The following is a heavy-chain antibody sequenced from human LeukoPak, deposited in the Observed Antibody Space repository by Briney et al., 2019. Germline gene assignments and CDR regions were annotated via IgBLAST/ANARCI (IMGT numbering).Heavy chain of an antibody. V-gene: IGHV3-74*01. CDR1: GFTFSNYW. J-gene: IGHJ4*02. CDR2: INSDGINT. CDR3: AGNPIVGATYYFDY. D-gene: IGHD1-26*01. Sequence: HPGGSLRLSCAASGFTFSNYWMHWVRQAPGKGLVWVSRINSDGINTSYADSVKGRFTISRDNSKNTLYLQMNSLRAEDTAVYYCAGNPIVGATYYFDYWGQGTLVTVSS.